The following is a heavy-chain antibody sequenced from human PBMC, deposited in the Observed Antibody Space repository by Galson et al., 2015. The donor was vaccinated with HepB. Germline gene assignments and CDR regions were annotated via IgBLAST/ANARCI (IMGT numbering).Heavy chain of an antibody. CDR3: ASTSIAAAGSPGEENWYFDL. D-gene: IGHD6-13*01. CDR2: ISSSGSTI. J-gene: IGHJ2*01. CDR1: AFTFSSYE. V-gene: IGHV3-48*03. Sequence: LRLSCAASAFTFSSYEMNWVRQAPGKGLEWVSFISSSGSTIYYADSVKGRFTISRDNAKNSLYLQMNSLRAEDTAVYYCASTSIAAAGSPGEENWYFDLWGRGTLVTVSS.